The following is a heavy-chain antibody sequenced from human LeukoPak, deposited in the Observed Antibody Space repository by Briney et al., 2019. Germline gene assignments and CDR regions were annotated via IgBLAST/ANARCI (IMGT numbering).Heavy chain of an antibody. CDR1: GFTFGDYA. J-gene: IGHJ3*02. D-gene: IGHD4-17*01. V-gene: IGHV3-9*01. CDR3: ARDITTVTTRAFDI. CDR2: ISWNSGSI. Sequence: GGSLRLSCAASGFTFGDYAMHWVRQAPGKGLEWVSGISWNSGSIGYADSVKGRFTISRDNAKNSLYLQMNSLRPEDTALYYCARDITTVTTRAFDIWGQGTMVTVSS.